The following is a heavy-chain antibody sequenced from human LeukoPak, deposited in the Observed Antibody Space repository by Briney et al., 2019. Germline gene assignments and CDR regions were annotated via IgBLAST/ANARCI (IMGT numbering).Heavy chain of an antibody. Sequence: ASVKVSCKASGYIFTSYGISGVRPAPGQGLEGMGWISAYNGNTNYAQKLQGRVTMTTDTSTSTAYMELRSLRSDDTAVYYCASGRYYYGSGSYLDYWGQGTLVTVSS. J-gene: IGHJ4*02. V-gene: IGHV1-18*01. D-gene: IGHD3-10*01. CDR2: ISAYNGNT. CDR1: GYIFTSYG. CDR3: ASGRYYYGSGSYLDY.